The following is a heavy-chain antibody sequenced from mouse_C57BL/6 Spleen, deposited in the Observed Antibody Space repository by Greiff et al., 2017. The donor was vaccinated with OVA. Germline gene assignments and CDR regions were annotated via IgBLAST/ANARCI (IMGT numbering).Heavy chain of an antibody. V-gene: IGHV5-16*01. CDR1: GFTFSDYY. CDR2: INYDGSST. CDR3: AREGQLSHYFDY. J-gene: IGHJ2*01. D-gene: IGHD3-2*02. Sequence: DVQLVESEGGLVQPGSSMKLSCTASGFTFSDYYMAWVRQVPEKGLEWVANINYDGSSTYYLDSLKSRFIISRDNAKNILYLQMSSLKSEDTATYYCAREGQLSHYFDYWGQGTTLTVSS.